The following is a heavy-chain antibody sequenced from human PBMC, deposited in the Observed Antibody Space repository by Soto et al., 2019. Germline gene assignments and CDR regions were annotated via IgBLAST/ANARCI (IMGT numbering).Heavy chain of an antibody. J-gene: IGHJ4*01. CDR2: VYYTGST. V-gene: IGHV4-30-4*01. CDR3: VGVDGYSYGYSFDY. CDR1: GGSISSGDYY. Sequence: PSETLSLTCTASGGSISSGDYYWTWIRQPPGKGLEWIGYVYYTGSTNYNPSLKSRVTMSVDTSKNQFSLKLSSVTAADTAVYYCVGVDGYSYGYSFDYWGHGTLVSVS. D-gene: IGHD5-18*01.